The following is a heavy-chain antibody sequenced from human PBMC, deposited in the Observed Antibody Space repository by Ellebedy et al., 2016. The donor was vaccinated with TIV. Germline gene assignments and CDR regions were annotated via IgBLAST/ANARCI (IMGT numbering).Heavy chain of an antibody. CDR2: ISASSNTI. Sequence: GGSLRLSCAASGFTLSSYSMNWVRQAPGKGLEWVSYISASSNTIYYGDSVKGRFTIFRDNAKNSLYLQMNILRDDDTAVYYCARDRYYDFWSGYYTRNYYYYGMDVWGQGTTVTVSS. J-gene: IGHJ6*02. CDR1: GFTLSSYS. D-gene: IGHD3-3*01. V-gene: IGHV3-48*02. CDR3: ARDRYYDFWSGYYTRNYYYYGMDV.